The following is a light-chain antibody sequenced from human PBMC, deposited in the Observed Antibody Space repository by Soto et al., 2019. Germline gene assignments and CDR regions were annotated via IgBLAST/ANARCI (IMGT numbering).Light chain of an antibody. Sequence: QSVLTQPASVSGSPGQSITISCTGTSSDIGSYDLVSWYQQHPGKAPKLLIYEVTKRPSGVSDRFSGSKSGNTASLTISGLQAEDEAAYYCCSYAGRTSVTFGGGTKLTVL. CDR2: EVT. V-gene: IGLV2-23*02. CDR1: SSDIGSYDL. J-gene: IGLJ2*01. CDR3: CSYAGRTSVT.